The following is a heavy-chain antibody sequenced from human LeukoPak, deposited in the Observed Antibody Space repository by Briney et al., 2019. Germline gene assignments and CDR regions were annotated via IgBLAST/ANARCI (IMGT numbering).Heavy chain of an antibody. CDR3: ARVYGSHDAFDI. Sequence: ASVKVSCKASGYTFTGYYMHWVRQAPGQGLEWMGWINPNSGGTNYAQKFQGRVTMTRDTSISTAYMELSRLRSDDTAVYYCARVYGSHDAFDICGQGTMVTVSS. J-gene: IGHJ3*02. CDR2: INPNSGGT. CDR1: GYTFTGYY. D-gene: IGHD1-26*01. V-gene: IGHV1-2*02.